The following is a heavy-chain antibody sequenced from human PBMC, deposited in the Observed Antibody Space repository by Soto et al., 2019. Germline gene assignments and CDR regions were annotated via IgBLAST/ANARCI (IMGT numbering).Heavy chain of an antibody. D-gene: IGHD2-21*02. V-gene: IGHV2-5*02. J-gene: IGHJ6*02. CDR1: GFSLSTGGVG. CDR2: IYWDDAK. CDR3: AHSRCGGDCLQSYSSHYYYGMDV. Sequence: QITLKESGPSLVKPTQTLTLTCTFSGFSLSTGGVGVGWIRQPPGKALEWLALIYWDDAKRYSPSLRSRLTVTKDTSKIHVVLTMTNMDPVDTATYYCAHSRCGGDCLQSYSSHYYYGMDVWGQGTTVTVSS.